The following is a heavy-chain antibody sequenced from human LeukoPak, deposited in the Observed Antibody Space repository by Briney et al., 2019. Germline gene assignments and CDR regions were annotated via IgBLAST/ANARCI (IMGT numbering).Heavy chain of an antibody. CDR2: IYYSGST. V-gene: IGHV4-59*01. CDR3: ARGLVIRGRLDY. CDR1: GGSISSYY. J-gene: IGHJ4*02. D-gene: IGHD3-22*01. Sequence: TSETLSLTCTVSGGSISSYYWSWIRQPAGKGLEWIGYIYYSGSTNYNPSLKSRVTISVDTSKNQFSLKLSSVTAADTAVYYCARGLVIRGRLDYWGQGTLVTVSS.